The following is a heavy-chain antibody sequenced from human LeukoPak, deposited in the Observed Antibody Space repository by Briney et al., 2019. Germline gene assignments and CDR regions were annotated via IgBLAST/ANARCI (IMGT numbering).Heavy chain of an antibody. V-gene: IGHV3-23*01. CDR1: GFTFSSYA. CDR3: AKKMITFGGVIDNYFDY. D-gene: IGHD3-16*02. J-gene: IGHJ4*02. Sequence: GGSLRLSCAASGFTFSSYAMSWVRQAPGKGLEWVSAISGSGGSTYYADSVEGRFTISRDNSKNTLYLQMNSLRAEDTAVYYCAKKMITFGGVIDNYFDYWGQGTLVTVSS. CDR2: ISGSGGST.